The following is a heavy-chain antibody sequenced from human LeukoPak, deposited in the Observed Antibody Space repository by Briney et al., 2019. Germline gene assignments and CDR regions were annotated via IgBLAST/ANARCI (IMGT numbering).Heavy chain of an antibody. D-gene: IGHD6-13*01. Sequence: GGSLRLSCAASGFTFSSYSMNWVRQAPGKGLEWVSSISSSSSYIYYADSVKGRFTISRDNAKNSLYLQMNSLRAEDTAVYYCASWDSSSPRPMDAWGQGTTVTVSS. CDR3: ASWDSSSPRPMDA. J-gene: IGHJ6*02. V-gene: IGHV3-21*01. CDR2: ISSSSSYI. CDR1: GFTFSSYS.